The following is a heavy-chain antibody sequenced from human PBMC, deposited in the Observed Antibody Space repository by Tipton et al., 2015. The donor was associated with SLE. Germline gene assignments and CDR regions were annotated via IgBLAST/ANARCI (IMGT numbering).Heavy chain of an antibody. CDR1: GFTFSSYG. CDR2: IWYDGSNK. V-gene: IGHV3-33*01. CDR3: ARDGGQQLSTFDY. D-gene: IGHD6-13*01. Sequence: SLRLSCAASGFTFSSYGMHWVRQAPGKGLEWVAVIWYDGSNKYYADSVKGRFTISRDNSKNTLYLQMNSLRAEDTAVYYCARDGGQQLSTFDYWGQGTLATVSS. J-gene: IGHJ4*02.